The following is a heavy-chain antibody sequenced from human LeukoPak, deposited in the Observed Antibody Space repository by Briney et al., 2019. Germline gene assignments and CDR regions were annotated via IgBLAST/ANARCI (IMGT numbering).Heavy chain of an antibody. CDR2: ISGSGIST. D-gene: IGHD5-12*01. Sequence: GGSLRLSCAASGIIFSNFAMSWVRQAPGKGLEWVSSISGSGISTYYADSLKGRFTISRDNFKNTLFLQLNSLRAEDTAVYYCAKDLRGYDMDFDYWGQGTLVTVSS. CDR1: GIIFSNFA. V-gene: IGHV3-23*01. J-gene: IGHJ4*02. CDR3: AKDLRGYDMDFDY.